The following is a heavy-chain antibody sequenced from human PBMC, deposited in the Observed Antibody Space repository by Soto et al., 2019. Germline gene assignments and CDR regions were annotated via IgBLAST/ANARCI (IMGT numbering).Heavy chain of an antibody. D-gene: IGHD3-16*01. Sequence: PSETLSLTCTVSGGSISSSSYYWGWIRQPPGKGLEWIGSIYYSGSTYYNPSLKSRVTISVDTSKNQFSLKLSSVTAADTAVYYCARRAMTTFGGVSHWGQGTLVTVSS. CDR3: ARRAMTTFGGVSH. V-gene: IGHV4-39*01. CDR2: IYYSGST. CDR1: GGSISSSSYY. J-gene: IGHJ4*02.